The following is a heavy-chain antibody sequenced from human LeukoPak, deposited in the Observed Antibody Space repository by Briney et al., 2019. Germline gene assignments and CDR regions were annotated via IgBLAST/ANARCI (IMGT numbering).Heavy chain of an antibody. CDR1: GGSISSRSYY. V-gene: IGHV4-39*07. D-gene: IGHD5-24*01. CDR3: AGRLWRRDGYNLSAFDI. CDR2: IYYSGSS. Sequence: SETLSLTCTVSGGSISSRSYYWGWIRQPPGRGLEWIGSIYYSGSSYYSPPLKSRLTMSVDTSKNQFSLKLSSVTAADTAVYYCAGRLWRRDGYNLSAFDIWGQGTMVTVSS. J-gene: IGHJ3*02.